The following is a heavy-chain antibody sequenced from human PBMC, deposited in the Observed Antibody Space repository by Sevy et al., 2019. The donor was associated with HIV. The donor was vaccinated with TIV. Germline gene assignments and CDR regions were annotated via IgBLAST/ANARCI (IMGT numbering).Heavy chain of an antibody. CDR3: AKAYYDFWSGYYTPYYYYYGMDV. CDR1: GFTFSSYG. Sequence: GGSLRLSCAASGFTFSSYGMHWVRQAPGKGLEWVAFIRYDGSNKYYADSVKGRFTISRDNSENTLYLQMNSLRAEDTAVYYCAKAYYDFWSGYYTPYYYYYGMDVWGQGTTVTVSS. V-gene: IGHV3-30*02. CDR2: IRYDGSNK. J-gene: IGHJ6*02. D-gene: IGHD3-3*01.